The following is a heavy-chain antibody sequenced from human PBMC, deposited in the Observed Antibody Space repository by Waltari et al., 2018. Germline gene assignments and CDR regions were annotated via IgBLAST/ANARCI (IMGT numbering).Heavy chain of an antibody. V-gene: IGHV3-30-3*01. CDR1: GFTFSSYA. J-gene: IGHJ3*02. CDR3: ARLGVNGGDAFDI. CDR2: ISYDGSNK. Sequence: QVQLVESGGGVVQPGRSLRLSCAASGFTFSSYAMHWVRQAPGKGLEWVAVISYDGSNKYYADSVKGRFTISRDNAKNTLYLQMNSLRAEDTAVYYCARLGVNGGDAFDIWGQGTMVIVSS. D-gene: IGHD7-27*01.